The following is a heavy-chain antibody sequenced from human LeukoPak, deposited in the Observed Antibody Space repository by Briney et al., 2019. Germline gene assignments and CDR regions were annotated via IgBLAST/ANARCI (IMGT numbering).Heavy chain of an antibody. V-gene: IGHV3-30-3*01. CDR2: ISYDGSNK. CDR1: GFTFSSYA. CDR3: ARGWKSFTVLDY. J-gene: IGHJ4*02. D-gene: IGHD1-1*01. Sequence: SGGSLRLSCAASGFTFSSYAMHWVRQAPGKGLEWVAVISYDGSNKYYADSVKGRFTISRDNSKNTLYLQMNSLRAEDTAVYYCARGWKSFTVLDYWGQGTLVTVSS.